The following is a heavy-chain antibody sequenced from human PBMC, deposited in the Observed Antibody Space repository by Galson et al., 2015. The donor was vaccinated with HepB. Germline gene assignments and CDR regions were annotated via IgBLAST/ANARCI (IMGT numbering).Heavy chain of an antibody. V-gene: IGHV4-30-4*01. CDR1: GGSISSGDYY. J-gene: IGHJ5*02. D-gene: IGHD2-15*01. CDR2: IYYSGST. Sequence: TLFLTCTVSGGSISSGDYYWRWIRQPPGKGLEWIGYIYYSGSTYYNPSLKSRVTISVDTSKNQFSLKLSSVTAADTAGCYCARIAGGNWFDPWGPGALVTVAS. CDR3: ARIAGGNWFDP.